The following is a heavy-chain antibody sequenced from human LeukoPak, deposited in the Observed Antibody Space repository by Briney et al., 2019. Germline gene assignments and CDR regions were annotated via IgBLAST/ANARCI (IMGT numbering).Heavy chain of an antibody. CDR3: ARDRAIGDAFDI. J-gene: IGHJ3*02. D-gene: IGHD2-2*02. CDR1: GGSISSYY. V-gene: IGHV4-4*07. Sequence: SETLSLTCTVSGGSISSYYWGWIRQPAGKGLEWIGRIYTSGSTNYNPSLKSRVTMSVDTSKNQFSLKLSSVTAADTAVYYCARDRAIGDAFDIWGQGTMVTVSS. CDR2: IYTSGST.